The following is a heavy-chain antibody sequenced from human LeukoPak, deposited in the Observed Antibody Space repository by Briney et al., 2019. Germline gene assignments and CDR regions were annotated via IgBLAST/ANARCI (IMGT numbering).Heavy chain of an antibody. V-gene: IGHV3-11*04. CDR2: ISSCGSTI. Sequence: PGGSLRLSCAASGFTFSDYYMSWIRQAPGKGLEWVSYISSCGSTIYYADSVKGRFTISRDNAKNSLYLQMNSLRAEDTAVYYCARVPLPDFAVTYWGQGTLVTVSS. CDR1: GFTFSDYY. J-gene: IGHJ4*02. D-gene: IGHD4-11*01. CDR3: ARVPLPDFAVTY.